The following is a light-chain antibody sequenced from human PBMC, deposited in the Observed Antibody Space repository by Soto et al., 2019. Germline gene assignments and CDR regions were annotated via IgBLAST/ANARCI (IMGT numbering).Light chain of an antibody. V-gene: IGLV1-51*01. Sequence: QSVLTHPPSVSAAPGQKVTISCSGSSSNIGGNSVSWYQQLPGTAPKLLIYDDNKRSSGIPDRFSGSKSGTSATLGITGFHTGDEADYYCGSWDSSLSAYVFGTGTKVTVL. CDR1: SSNIGGNS. CDR3: GSWDSSLSAYV. J-gene: IGLJ1*01. CDR2: DDN.